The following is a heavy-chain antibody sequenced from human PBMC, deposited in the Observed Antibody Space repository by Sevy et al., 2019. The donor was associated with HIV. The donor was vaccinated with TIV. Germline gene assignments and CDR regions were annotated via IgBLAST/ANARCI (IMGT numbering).Heavy chain of an antibody. J-gene: IGHJ6*02. D-gene: IGHD3-10*01. CDR2: IRSKTYGGTT. CDR3: TRTSYYYDSGSYFGMDD. Sequence: GGSLRLSCTPSGFTSGDYILTWFRQAPGKGLEWVGFIRSKTYGGTTEYAGSVKGRITIPIDDSENIAYLRMNSLKTEDTAVYYCTRTSYYYDSGSYFGMDDWGQGTTVTVSS. CDR1: GFTSGDYI. V-gene: IGHV3-49*03.